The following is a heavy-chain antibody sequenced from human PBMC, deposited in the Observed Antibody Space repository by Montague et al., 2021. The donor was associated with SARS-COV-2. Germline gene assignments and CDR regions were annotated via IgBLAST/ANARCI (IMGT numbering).Heavy chain of an antibody. V-gene: IGHV4-59*01. Sequence: KNPSLKSRVTISIDTSKNQFSLNLTSVTAADTGVYYCARTSLASDSWRFDPWGQGTLGTGSS. J-gene: IGHJ5*02. D-gene: IGHD3-16*02. CDR3: ARTSLASDSWRFDP.